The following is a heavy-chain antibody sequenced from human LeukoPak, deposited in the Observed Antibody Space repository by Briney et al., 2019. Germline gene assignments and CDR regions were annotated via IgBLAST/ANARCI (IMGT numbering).Heavy chain of an antibody. V-gene: IGHV3-23*01. CDR1: GFTVSSKY. D-gene: IGHD1-26*01. CDR2: ISGSGGST. Sequence: GGSLRLSCAASGFTVSSKYMSWVRQAPGKGLEWVSAISGSGGSTYYADSVKGRFTISRDNSKNTLYLQMNSLRAEDTAVYYCAKDPTGWELLVFWYWGQGTLVTVSS. CDR3: AKDPTGWELLVFWY. J-gene: IGHJ4*02.